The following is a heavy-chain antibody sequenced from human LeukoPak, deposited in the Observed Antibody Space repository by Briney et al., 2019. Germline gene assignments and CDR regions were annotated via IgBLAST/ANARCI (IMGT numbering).Heavy chain of an antibody. D-gene: IGHD1-26*01. CDR3: ARVGTSNYYYYYYMDV. CDR2: INPKSGGT. V-gene: IGHV1-2*02. CDR1: GYTFTGYY. Sequence: ASVKVSCKASGYTFTGYYMHWVRQAPGQGLEWMGWINPKSGGTNYAQKFQGRVTMTRDTSISTAYMDMSSLRSDDTAVYYCARVGTSNYYYYYYMDVWGKGTTVTISS. J-gene: IGHJ6*03.